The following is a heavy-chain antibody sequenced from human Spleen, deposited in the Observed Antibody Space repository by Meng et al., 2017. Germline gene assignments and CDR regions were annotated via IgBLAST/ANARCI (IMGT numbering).Heavy chain of an antibody. CDR3: AKVWEQWLVRSPLDY. Sequence: SETLSLTCAVYGGSFSAYYWSWIRQPPGKGLEWIGEVNHSGSTTYTPSLKSRVTISVDASKNQFSLNLSSVTAADTAVYYCAKVWEQWLVRSPLDYWGQGTLVTVSS. D-gene: IGHD6-19*01. J-gene: IGHJ4*02. CDR2: VNHSGST. CDR1: GGSFSAYY. V-gene: IGHV4-34*01.